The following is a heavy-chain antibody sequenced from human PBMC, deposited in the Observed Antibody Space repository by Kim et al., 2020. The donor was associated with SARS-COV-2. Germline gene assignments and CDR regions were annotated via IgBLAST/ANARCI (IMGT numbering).Heavy chain of an antibody. CDR2: ST. V-gene: IGHV1-46*01. Sequence: STSYAQKFQGRVTMTRDTSTSTVYMELSSLRSEDTAVYYCARESIDAFDIWGQGTMVTVSS. J-gene: IGHJ3*02. CDR3: ARESIDAFDI.